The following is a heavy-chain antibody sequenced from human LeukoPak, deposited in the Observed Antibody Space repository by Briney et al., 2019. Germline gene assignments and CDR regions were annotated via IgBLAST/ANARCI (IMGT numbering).Heavy chain of an antibody. D-gene: IGHD6-25*01. CDR2: IHDSGTT. CDR1: GISNKYW. V-gene: IGHV4-4*02. J-gene: IGHJ5*02. Sequence: PSETLSLTCAVSGISNKYWWTWVRQPPGKGLEWIGEIHDSGTTNYNTSLRSRVIISLDTSKNQLSLKLNSMTAADTAVYYCASQTGVSGPSWGQGALVTVSS. CDR3: ASQTGVSGPS.